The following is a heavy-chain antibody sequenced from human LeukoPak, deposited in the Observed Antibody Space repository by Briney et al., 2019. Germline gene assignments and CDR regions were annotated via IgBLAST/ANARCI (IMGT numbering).Heavy chain of an antibody. CDR2: ISSSSSYI. V-gene: IGHV3-21*01. Sequence: GGSLRLSCAASGFTFSSYGMHWVRQAPGKGLEWVSSISSSSSYIYYADSVKGRFTISRDNAKNSLYLQMNSLRAEDTAVYYCVRVPRGLPDYWGQGTLVTVSS. CDR3: VRVPRGLPDY. D-gene: IGHD4-17*01. J-gene: IGHJ4*02. CDR1: GFTFSSYG.